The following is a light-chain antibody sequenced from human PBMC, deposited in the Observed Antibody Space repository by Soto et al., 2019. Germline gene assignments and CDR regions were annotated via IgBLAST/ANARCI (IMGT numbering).Light chain of an antibody. CDR3: QQYNSYPWT. V-gene: IGKV1-5*01. J-gene: IGKJ1*01. CDR1: QDISNY. CDR2: DAS. Sequence: DIQMTQSPSSLSASVGDRVTITCQASQDISNYLNWYQQKPGKAPKLLIYDASSLESGVPSRFSGSGSGTEFTLTISSLRPDDFATYYCQQYNSYPWTFGQGTKVDIK.